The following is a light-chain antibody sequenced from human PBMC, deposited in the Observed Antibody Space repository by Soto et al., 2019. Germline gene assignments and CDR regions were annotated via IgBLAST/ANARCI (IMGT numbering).Light chain of an antibody. CDR3: LQRSVWTS. Sequence: ERVVTQSAATLSMTPGERATLSCRASQSVASNLAWYQQKPGQAPRLLSYAASSRATGIPARFSVSGSGTDFTLTIISLEPEDFALYYCLQRSVWTSFGPGSKVDI. J-gene: IGKJ1*01. CDR1: QSVASN. CDR2: AAS. V-gene: IGKV3-11*01.